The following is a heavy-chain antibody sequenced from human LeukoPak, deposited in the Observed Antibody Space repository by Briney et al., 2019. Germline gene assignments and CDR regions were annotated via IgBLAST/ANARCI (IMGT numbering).Heavy chain of an antibody. D-gene: IGHD6-19*01. CDR2: IDADNGDT. CDR3: ARGSTSDWPLDH. J-gene: IGHJ4*02. CDR1: GYTVNAYS. V-gene: IGHV1-3*01. Sequence: ASVKVSCKASGYTVNAYSIHWVRQAPGQRFEWMGWIDADNGDTSCSQNLQGRITITRDTSARTVYMELTSLRSADTAAYYCARGSTSDWPLDHWGQGTLLTISP.